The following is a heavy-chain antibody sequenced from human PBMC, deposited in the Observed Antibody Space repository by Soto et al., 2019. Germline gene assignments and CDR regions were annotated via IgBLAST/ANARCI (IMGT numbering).Heavy chain of an antibody. CDR1: GFTVSTKY. CDR3: ARDPWAADY. CDR2: IYSGGST. J-gene: IGHJ4*02. Sequence: EVQLVESGGGLVAPGGSLRLSCAASGFTVSTKYMSWVRQAPGKGLEWVSVIYSGGSTFYADSVRGRFTISRDNSKNTVNLQMNSLRAEDTAVYYCARDPWAADYWGQGTLVTVSS. D-gene: IGHD3-16*01. V-gene: IGHV3-66*01.